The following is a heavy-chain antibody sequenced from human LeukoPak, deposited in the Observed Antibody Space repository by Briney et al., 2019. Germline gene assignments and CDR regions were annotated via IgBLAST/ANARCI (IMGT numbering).Heavy chain of an antibody. V-gene: IGHV4-59*01. D-gene: IGHD3-10*01. CDR3: ARVFDSGSQAYFYYMDV. CDR2: IYSSGST. CDR1: GGSIRGYY. J-gene: IGHJ6*03. Sequence: SESLSLTCIVSGGSIRGYYWCWIRQSPEKGLEWIGYIYSSGSTNYNPSLKSRVTMSVDTSKNQLSLKVSSVTAADTAVYYCARVFDSGSQAYFYYMDVWGKGTTVIISS.